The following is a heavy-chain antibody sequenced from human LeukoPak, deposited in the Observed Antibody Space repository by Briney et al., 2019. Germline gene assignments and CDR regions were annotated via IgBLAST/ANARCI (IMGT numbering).Heavy chain of an antibody. CDR3: ARSSYDTPGLDAFDI. CDR2: IYPGDSDT. V-gene: IGHV5-51*01. Sequence: GESLKISCKGSGYSFTSYWIGWVRQMPGKGLEWMGIIYPGDSDTRYSPSFQGQVTISADKSISTAYLQWSSLKASDTAMYYCARSSYDTPGLDAFDIWGQGTMVTVSS. D-gene: IGHD3-22*01. CDR1: GYSFTSYW. J-gene: IGHJ3*02.